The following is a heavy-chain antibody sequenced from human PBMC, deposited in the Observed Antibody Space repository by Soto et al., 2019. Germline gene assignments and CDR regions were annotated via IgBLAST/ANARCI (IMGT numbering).Heavy chain of an antibody. J-gene: IGHJ4*02. CDR1: GYTFTSYA. CDR2: INAGNGNT. V-gene: IGHV1-3*01. CDR3: AGGSSWYGPFGY. D-gene: IGHD6-13*01. Sequence: QVQLVQSGAEVKKPGASVKVSCKASGYTFTSYAMHWVRQAPGQRLEWMGWINAGNGNTKYSQKFQGRVTITRDTCASTRYRELSSVRSEDTAVYYCAGGSSWYGPFGYWGQGTLVTVSS.